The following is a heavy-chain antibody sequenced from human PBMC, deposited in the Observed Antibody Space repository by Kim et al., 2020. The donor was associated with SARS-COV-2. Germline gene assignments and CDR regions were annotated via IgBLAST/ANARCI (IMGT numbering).Heavy chain of an antibody. J-gene: IGHJ3*01. V-gene: IGHV3-74*01. CDR3: ERGFNWAFDV. Sequence: ADTVRGRFTIPRDNAKNSLYLQMNSLGGEDAAVYFCERGFNWAFDVWGQGALVTVSS.